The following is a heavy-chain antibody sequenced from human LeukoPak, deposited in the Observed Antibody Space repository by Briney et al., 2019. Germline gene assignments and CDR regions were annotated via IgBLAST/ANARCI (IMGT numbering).Heavy chain of an antibody. CDR3: AREPWAVPALSSYFDY. V-gene: IGHV3-30-3*01. Sequence: GSLRLSCAASGFTFSSYAMHWVRQAPGKGLEWVAVISYDGSNKYYADSVKGRFTISRDNSKNTLYLQMNSLRAEDTAVYYCAREPWAVPALSSYFDYWGDGT. CDR1: GFTFSSYA. J-gene: IGHJ4*01. CDR2: ISYDGSNK. D-gene: IGHD2-2*01.